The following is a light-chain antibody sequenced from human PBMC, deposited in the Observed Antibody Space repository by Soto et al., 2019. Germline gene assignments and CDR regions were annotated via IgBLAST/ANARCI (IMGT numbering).Light chain of an antibody. CDR2: EVS. CDR1: SSDVGGYNY. J-gene: IGLJ2*01. Sequence: QSALTQPPSASGSPGQSVTISCTGTSSDVGGYNYVSWYQQHPGKAPKLMIYEVSKRPSGVPDRSSGSKSSNTASLTVSGHQAEDEADYYCRSYAGSTILFGGGTKLTVL. V-gene: IGLV2-8*01. CDR3: RSYAGSTIL.